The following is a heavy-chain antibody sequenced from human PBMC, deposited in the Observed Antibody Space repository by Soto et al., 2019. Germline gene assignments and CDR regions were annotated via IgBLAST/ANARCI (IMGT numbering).Heavy chain of an antibody. CDR3: ARAWYSSSWYEDY. V-gene: IGHV4-4*07. J-gene: IGHJ4*02. D-gene: IGHD6-13*01. CDR2: IYPSGST. Sequence: QVQLQESGPGLVKPSETLSLTCTVSGDSISSHYWSWIRQPAGKGLEWIGRIYPSGSTNYNPSLNSRVTMSVDTSKNQFSLRLSSVTAADTAVYYYARAWYSSSWYEDYWGRGTLVTVSS. CDR1: GDSISSHY.